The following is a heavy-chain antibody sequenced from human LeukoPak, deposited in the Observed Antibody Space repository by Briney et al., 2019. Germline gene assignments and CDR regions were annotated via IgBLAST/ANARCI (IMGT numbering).Heavy chain of an antibody. J-gene: IGHJ4*02. CDR2: IDNTGVMT. D-gene: IGHD3-3*02. Sequence: GGSLRLSCAASAFSFSSYAMNWVRQPSGKGPEWVSGIDNTGVMTYYGDSVKGRFTISRDNSKNTLYLQMNSLRAEDTAVYYCARVSRDTSNFDSWGQGTLLSVSA. CDR1: AFSFSSYA. CDR3: ARVSRDTSNFDS. V-gene: IGHV3-23*01.